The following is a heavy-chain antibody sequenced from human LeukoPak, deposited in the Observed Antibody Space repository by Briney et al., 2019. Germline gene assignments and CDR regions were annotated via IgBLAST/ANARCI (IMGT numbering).Heavy chain of an antibody. CDR2: IYYGGST. CDR1: VGSISTTSYY. J-gene: IGHJ3*02. Sequence: SETLSLTCTVSVGSISTTSYYWGWIRQPPGKGLEWIGSIYYGGSTYYSPSLKSRVTISLDTSKHQFSLKLSSVTAADTAVYYCARDLTRPRGTFDIWGQGTMVTVSS. CDR3: ARDLTRPRGTFDI. D-gene: IGHD6-6*01. V-gene: IGHV4-39*07.